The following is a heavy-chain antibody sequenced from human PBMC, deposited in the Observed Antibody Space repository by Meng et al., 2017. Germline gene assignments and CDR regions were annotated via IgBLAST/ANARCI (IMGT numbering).Heavy chain of an antibody. CDR1: GCTFSDHN. CDR3: ARADTKGDWFDP. CDR2: TRNKANSYTT. Sequence: GRVFVPPGGSLRLSCAASGCTFSDHNMDWVRQAPGKGLEWVGRTRNKANSYTTEYAASVKGRFTISRDDSKNSLYLQMNSLKTEDTAVYYCARADTKGDWFDPWGQGTLVTVSS. J-gene: IGHJ5*02. V-gene: IGHV3-72*01. D-gene: IGHD2-8*01.